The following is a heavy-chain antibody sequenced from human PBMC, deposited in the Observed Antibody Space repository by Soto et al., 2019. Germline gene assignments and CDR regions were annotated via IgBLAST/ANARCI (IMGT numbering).Heavy chain of an antibody. Sequence: SETLSLTCTVSGDSITDYYWSWIRQSPGKGLEWIGYIYYSGSASYNPSLKSRVTISVDTSKNQFSLKMTSVTTADMAVYYCARGRRNWFDPWGQGTLVTVSS. V-gene: IGHV4-59*01. CDR1: GDSITDYY. J-gene: IGHJ5*02. CDR2: IYYSGSA. CDR3: ARGRRNWFDP.